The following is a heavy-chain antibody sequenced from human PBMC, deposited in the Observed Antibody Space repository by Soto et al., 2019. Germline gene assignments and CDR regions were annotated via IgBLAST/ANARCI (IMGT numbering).Heavy chain of an antibody. CDR3: ARTPGRSGYSTFDY. Sequence: GGSLRLSCAASGFTVSSNYMSWVRQAPGKGLEWVSVIYSGGSTYYADSVKGRFTISRDNSKNTLYLQMNSLRAEDTAVYYCARTPGRSGYSTFDYWGQGTLVTVSS. V-gene: IGHV3-66*01. D-gene: IGHD3-3*01. CDR2: IYSGGST. CDR1: GFTVSSNY. J-gene: IGHJ4*02.